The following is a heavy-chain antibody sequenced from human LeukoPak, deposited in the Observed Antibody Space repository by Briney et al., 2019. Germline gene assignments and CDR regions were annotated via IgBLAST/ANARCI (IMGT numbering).Heavy chain of an antibody. Sequence: GGSLRLSCAASGFAFSSYAITWVRQAPGEGLEWVSGISGSGGSTYDTDSVKGRFTISRDNSKNTVYLQMNSLRAEDTAVYYCAKTYSGTWYPDYWGQGTLVTVSS. CDR3: AKTYSGTWYPDY. CDR1: GFAFSSYA. V-gene: IGHV3-23*01. CDR2: ISGSGGST. J-gene: IGHJ4*02. D-gene: IGHD6-13*01.